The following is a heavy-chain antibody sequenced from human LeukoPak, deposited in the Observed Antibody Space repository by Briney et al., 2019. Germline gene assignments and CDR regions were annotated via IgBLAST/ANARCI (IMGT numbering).Heavy chain of an antibody. V-gene: IGHV3-21*01. D-gene: IGHD5-12*01. J-gene: IGHJ3*02. CDR1: GFTFSSYS. CDR3: VAGGYQYTFDI. Sequence: GGPLGLSCAASGFTFSSYSMNWVRQAPGKGLEWVSSIGTSRSYIYYADSVKGRFTISRDNAKNSPYLQMNSLRAEDTAVYYCVAGGYQYTFDIWGQGTTVTVSS. CDR2: IGTSRSYI.